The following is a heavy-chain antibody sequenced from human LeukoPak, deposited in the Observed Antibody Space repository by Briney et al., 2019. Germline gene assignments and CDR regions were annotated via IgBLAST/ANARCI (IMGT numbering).Heavy chain of an antibody. CDR1: GYSFTTYW. CDR2: IYPGDSDT. CDR3: ARLLVRGVYGMDV. J-gene: IGHJ6*02. Sequence: GESLKISCKGSGYSFTTYWIAWVRQMPGKGLEWMGIIYPGDSDTRYSPSFQGQVTISADKSISTAYLQWSSLKASGTAMYYCARLLVRGVYGMDVWGQGTTVTVSS. D-gene: IGHD3-10*01. V-gene: IGHV5-51*01.